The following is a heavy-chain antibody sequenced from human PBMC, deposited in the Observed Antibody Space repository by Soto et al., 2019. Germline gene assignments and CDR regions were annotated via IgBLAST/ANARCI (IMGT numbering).Heavy chain of an antibody. D-gene: IGHD4-17*01. CDR3: ARGLGGDYGFAEYFQH. CDR1: GGSFSGYY. J-gene: IGHJ1*01. V-gene: IGHV4-34*01. CDR2: INHRGST. Sequence: QVQLQQWGAGLLKPSETLSLTCAVYGGSFSGYYWSWIRQPPGKGLEWIGEINHRGSTNYNPSLKSRVTISVDTSKNQFSLKLSSVTAADTAVYYCARGLGGDYGFAEYFQHWGQGTLVTVSS.